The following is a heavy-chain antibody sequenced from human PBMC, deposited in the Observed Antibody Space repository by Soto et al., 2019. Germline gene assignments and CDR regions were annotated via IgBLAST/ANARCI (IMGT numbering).Heavy chain of an antibody. CDR1: GGSSSSSSYY. CDR2: IYYSGST. V-gene: IGHV4-39*01. CDR3: ARQDPSIVGATTNWFDP. J-gene: IGHJ5*02. D-gene: IGHD1-26*01. Sequence: TSETLSLTCTVSGGSSSSSSYYWGWIRQPPGKGLEWIGSIYYSGSTYYNPSLKSRVTISVDTSKNQFSLKLSSVTAADTAVYYCARQDPSIVGATTNWFDPWGQGTLVTVSS.